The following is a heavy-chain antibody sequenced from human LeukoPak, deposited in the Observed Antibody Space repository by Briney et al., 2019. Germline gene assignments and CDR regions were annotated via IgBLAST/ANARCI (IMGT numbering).Heavy chain of an antibody. Sequence: GGSLRLSCAASGFTFSSYGMHWVRQAPGKGLEWVAFIGSDGSNKHYADSVKGRFTISRDNAKNSLYLQMNSLRAEDTAVYYCTREQDREAAATVIGDSWGQGTLVTVSS. V-gene: IGHV3-30*02. CDR2: IGSDGSNK. J-gene: IGHJ4*02. CDR3: TREQDREAAATVIGDS. D-gene: IGHD2-15*01. CDR1: GFTFSSYG.